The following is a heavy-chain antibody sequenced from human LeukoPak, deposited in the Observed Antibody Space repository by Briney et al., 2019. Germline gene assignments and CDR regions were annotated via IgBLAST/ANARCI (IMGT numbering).Heavy chain of an antibody. J-gene: IGHJ4*02. CDR2: IYYSGST. V-gene: IGHV4-59*01. CDR1: GGSISSYY. D-gene: IGHD2-2*01. Sequence: KPGETLSLTCTVSGGSISSYYWSWIRQPPGKGLEWVGYIYYSGSTNYNPSLKSRVTISLVTSKNHFSLKLSSVTAADTAVYYCAREGRYQLIKAFDYWGQGTLVTVSS. CDR3: AREGRYQLIKAFDY.